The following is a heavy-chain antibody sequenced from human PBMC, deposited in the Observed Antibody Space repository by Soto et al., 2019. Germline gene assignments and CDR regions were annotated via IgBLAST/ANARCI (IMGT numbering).Heavy chain of an antibody. J-gene: IGHJ5*02. V-gene: IGHV3-21*01. CDR2: ISSSSSYI. Sequence: PAGSLRLSCAASGFTFSSYSMNWVRQAPGKGLEWVSSISSSSSYIYYADSVKGRFTISRDNAKNSLYLQMNSLRAEDTAVYYCARDPNWNDNHWGQGTLVTVSS. D-gene: IGHD1-1*01. CDR1: GFTFSSYS. CDR3: ARDPNWNDNH.